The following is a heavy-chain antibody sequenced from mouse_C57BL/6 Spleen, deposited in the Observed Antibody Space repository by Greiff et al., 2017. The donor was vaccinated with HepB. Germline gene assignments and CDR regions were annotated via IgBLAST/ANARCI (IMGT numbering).Heavy chain of an antibody. Sequence: QVQLQQSGAELVRPGASVKLSCKASGYTFTDYYINWVKQRPGQGLEWIARLYPGSGNTYYNEKFKGKATLTAEKSSSTAYMQLSSLTSEDSAVYFCARGPEYGNWYFDVWGTGTTVTVSS. V-gene: IGHV1-76*01. CDR3: ARGPEYGNWYFDV. CDR2: LYPGSGNT. CDR1: GYTFTDYY. D-gene: IGHD2-1*01. J-gene: IGHJ1*03.